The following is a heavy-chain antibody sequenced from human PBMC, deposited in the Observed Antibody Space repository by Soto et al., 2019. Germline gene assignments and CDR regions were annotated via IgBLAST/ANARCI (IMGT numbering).Heavy chain of an antibody. V-gene: IGHV4-59*01. D-gene: IGHD5-12*01. Sequence: SETLSLTCTVSGGSISSYYWSWIRQPPGKGLEWIGYIYYSGSTNYNPSLKSRVTISVDTSKNQFSLKLSSVTAADTAVYYCARGVATIRAYYYYGMDVWGQGTTVTVSS. CDR2: IYYSGST. J-gene: IGHJ6*02. CDR3: ARGVATIRAYYYYGMDV. CDR1: GGSISSYY.